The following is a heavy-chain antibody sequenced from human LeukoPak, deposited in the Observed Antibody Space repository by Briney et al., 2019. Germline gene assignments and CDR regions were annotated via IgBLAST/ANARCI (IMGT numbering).Heavy chain of an antibody. V-gene: IGHV4-59*04. CDR2: IYYSGST. CDR1: GGSISSYY. J-gene: IGHJ4*02. CDR3: ARHVDVEMATMYYFDY. Sequence: SETLSLTCTVSGGSISSYYWSWIRQPPGKGLEWIGYIYYSGSTYYNPSLKSRVTISVDTSKNQFSLKLSSVTAADTAVYYCARHVDVEMATMYYFDYWGQGTLVTVSS. D-gene: IGHD5-24*01.